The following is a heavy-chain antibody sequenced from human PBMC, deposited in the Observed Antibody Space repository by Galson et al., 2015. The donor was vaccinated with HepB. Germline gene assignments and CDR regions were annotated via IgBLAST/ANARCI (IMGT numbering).Heavy chain of an antibody. CDR2: ISNSGST. CDR3: ARLTSLDSYWYFDL. D-gene: IGHD3-3*01. CDR1: DGSISTYY. J-gene: IGHJ2*01. V-gene: IGHV4-59*08. Sequence: DTLSLTCTVSDGSISTYYWSWIRQPPGKGLEWVGYISNSGSTYYNPSLKSRVTISVATSKNQFSLKLSSVTAADTAVYYCARLTSLDSYWYFDLWGRGTLVTGSS.